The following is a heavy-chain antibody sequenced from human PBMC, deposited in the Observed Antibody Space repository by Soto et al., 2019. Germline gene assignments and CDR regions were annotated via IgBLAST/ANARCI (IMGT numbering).Heavy chain of an antibody. CDR1: GGTFGSQG. Sequence: SVKVSCKASGGTFGSQGIAWVRQAPGQGLEWMGGFIAMLGTPTYAKKVQGRATISADESLTSSYLELRSLRSEDTGVYFCARGAMANFDYWGQGTVVTVSS. CDR2: FIAMLGTP. CDR3: ARGAMANFDY. D-gene: IGHD5-18*01. J-gene: IGHJ4*02. V-gene: IGHV1-69*13.